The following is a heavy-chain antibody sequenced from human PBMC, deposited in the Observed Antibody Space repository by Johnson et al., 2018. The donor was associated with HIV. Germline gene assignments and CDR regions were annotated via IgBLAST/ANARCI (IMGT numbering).Heavy chain of an antibody. V-gene: IGHV3-30*14. CDR2: ISYDGNNK. CDR1: GFTFSSYA. CDR3: ARAITIFGVGGAFDI. Sequence: QVQLVESGGGLVQPGGSLRLSCAASGFTFSSYAMSWVRQAPGKGLEWVAVISYDGNNKYYADSVKGRFTISRDNAKNSLYLQMNSLRAGDTAVYYCARAITIFGVGGAFDIWGQGTMVTVSS. D-gene: IGHD3-3*01. J-gene: IGHJ3*02.